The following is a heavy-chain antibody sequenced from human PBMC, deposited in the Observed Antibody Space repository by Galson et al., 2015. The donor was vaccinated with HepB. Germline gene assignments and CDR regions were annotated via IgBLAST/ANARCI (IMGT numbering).Heavy chain of an antibody. CDR1: GFTFSTYS. D-gene: IGHD3-22*01. CDR2: ISTSSTYR. Sequence: SLRLSCAVSGFTFSTYSMDWVRQAPGKGLEWVSSISTSSTYRYYADSVKGRFTISRDNAKNSLYLQMNSLRAEDTAMYCCARDWRPGGGEVVVLALFDYWGQGTLVTVSS. CDR3: ARDWRPGGGEVVVLALFDY. V-gene: IGHV3-21*01. J-gene: IGHJ4*02.